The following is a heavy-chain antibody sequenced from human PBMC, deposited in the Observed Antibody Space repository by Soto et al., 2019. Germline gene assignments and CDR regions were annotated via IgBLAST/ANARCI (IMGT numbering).Heavy chain of an antibody. CDR2: IRSKANSYAT. V-gene: IGHV3-73*02. J-gene: IGHJ3*02. CDR1: GFTFSGSA. CDR3: TRLAPTRSIAVAGANDAFDI. D-gene: IGHD6-19*01. Sequence: EVQLVESGGGLAQPGGSLKLSCAASGFTFSGSAMHWVRQASGKGLEWVGRIRSKANSYATAYAASVKGRFTISRDYSKNTAYLQMNSLKTEDTAVYYCTRLAPTRSIAVAGANDAFDIWGQGTMVTVSS.